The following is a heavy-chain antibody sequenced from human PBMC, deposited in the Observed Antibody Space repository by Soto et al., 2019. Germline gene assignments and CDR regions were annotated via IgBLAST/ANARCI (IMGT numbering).Heavy chain of an antibody. J-gene: IGHJ4*02. CDR3: ARGRYGDY. CDR1: GYTFTSYG. CDR2: ISAHNGNT. D-gene: IGHD1-1*01. V-gene: IGHV1-18*01. Sequence: QVHLVQSGAEVKKPGASVKVSCKCSGYTFTSYGITWVRQAPGQGLEWMGWISAHNGNTDYAQKLQGRVTVTRDTSTSTAYMELRSPRSDDTAVYYCARGRYGDYWGQGALVTVSS.